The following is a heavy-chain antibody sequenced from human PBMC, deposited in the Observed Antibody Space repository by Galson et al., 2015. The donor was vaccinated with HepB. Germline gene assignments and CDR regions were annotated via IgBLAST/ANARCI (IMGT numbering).Heavy chain of an antibody. CDR2: IKQDASEK. CDR1: GFTFSNYW. D-gene: IGHD5-24*01. Sequence: SLRLSCAASGFTFSNYWMNWVRQAPGKGLEWVATIKQDASEKHYVDSVKGRFTISRDNAKNSLYLQINSLRVEDTAVYYCARGSNRDVVGNLWGQGTLVTVSS. CDR3: ARGSNRDVVGNL. V-gene: IGHV3-7*03. J-gene: IGHJ4*02.